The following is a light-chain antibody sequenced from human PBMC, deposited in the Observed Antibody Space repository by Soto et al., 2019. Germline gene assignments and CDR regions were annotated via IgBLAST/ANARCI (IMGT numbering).Light chain of an antibody. CDR2: KAS. J-gene: IGKJ1*01. Sequence: DIQMTRSPSTLSGSVGDRVTITCRASQSISSWLAWYQQKPGKAPKLLMYKASSLESGVPSRFSGSGSGTEFTLTISSLQPDDFATYYCQQYNSYSWTFGQGTKVDIK. CDR1: QSISSW. CDR3: QQYNSYSWT. V-gene: IGKV1-5*03.